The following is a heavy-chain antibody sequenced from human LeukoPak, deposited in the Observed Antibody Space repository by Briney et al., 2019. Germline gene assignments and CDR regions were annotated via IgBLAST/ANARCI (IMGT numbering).Heavy chain of an antibody. V-gene: IGHV1-69*13. CDR1: GGTFISYA. Sequence: GASVKVSCKASGGTFISYAINWVRQAPGQGLEWTGGIIPIFGTANYAQKFQGRVTITADESTSTAYMELSSLRSEDTAVYYCARDTVTGRSGYYYGMDVWGQGTTVTVSS. J-gene: IGHJ6*02. D-gene: IGHD4-11*01. CDR3: ARDTVTGRSGYYYGMDV. CDR2: IIPIFGTA.